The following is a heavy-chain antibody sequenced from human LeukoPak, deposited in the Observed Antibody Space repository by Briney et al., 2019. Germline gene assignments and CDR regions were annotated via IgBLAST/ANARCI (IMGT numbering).Heavy chain of an antibody. J-gene: IGHJ4*02. Sequence: GGSLRLSCAASGFTFSSYAMSWVRQAPGKGLGWVSAISGSGGSTYYADSVMGRFTISRDNSKNTLYLQMNSLRAEDTAVYYCAKDHSTANRLVEFDYWGQGTLVTVSS. CDR1: GFTFSSYA. D-gene: IGHD2-8*02. CDR3: AKDHSTANRLVEFDY. V-gene: IGHV3-23*01. CDR2: ISGSGGST.